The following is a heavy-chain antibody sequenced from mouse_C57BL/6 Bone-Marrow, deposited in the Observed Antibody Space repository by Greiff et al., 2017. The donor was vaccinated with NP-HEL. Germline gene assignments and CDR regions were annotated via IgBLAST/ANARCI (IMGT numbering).Heavy chain of an antibody. CDR1: GYTFTDYN. Sequence: EVKLQESGPELVKPGASVKMSCKASGYTFTDYNMHWVKQSHGKSLEWIGYINPNNGGTSYNQKFKGKATLTVNKSSSTAYMELRSLTSEDSAVYYCARRYYGNPHWYFDVWGTGTTVTVAS. CDR2: INPNNGGT. D-gene: IGHD2-1*01. J-gene: IGHJ1*03. V-gene: IGHV1-22*01. CDR3: ARRYYGNPHWYFDV.